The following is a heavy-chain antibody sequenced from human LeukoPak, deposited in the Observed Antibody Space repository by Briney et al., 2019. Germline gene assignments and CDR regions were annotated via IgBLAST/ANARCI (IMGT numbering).Heavy chain of an antibody. Sequence: GGSLRLSCAASGFTFSSYEMNWVRQAPGKGLEWVSYISSSGSTIYYADSVKGRFTFSRDNAKNSLYLQMNSLRAEDTAVYYCARAEHDAFDIWGQGTMVTVSS. CDR3: ARAEHDAFDI. J-gene: IGHJ3*02. CDR1: GFTFSSYE. V-gene: IGHV3-48*03. CDR2: ISSSGSTI.